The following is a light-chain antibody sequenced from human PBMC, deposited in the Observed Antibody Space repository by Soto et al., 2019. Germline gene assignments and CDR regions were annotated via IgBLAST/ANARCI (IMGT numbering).Light chain of an antibody. Sequence: EIVMTQSPATLSVSPGERATLSCRASQSVNNNFAWYQQKPGQAPRLLIYDASTRATGIPARFSGSGSGTEFTLTISSLQSEDFAVYYCQQYNNWPRTFGQGTKVEIK. CDR1: QSVNNN. V-gene: IGKV3-15*01. CDR3: QQYNNWPRT. CDR2: DAS. J-gene: IGKJ1*01.